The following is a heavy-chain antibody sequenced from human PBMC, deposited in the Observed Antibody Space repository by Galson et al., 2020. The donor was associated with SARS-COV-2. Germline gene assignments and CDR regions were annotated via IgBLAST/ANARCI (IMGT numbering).Heavy chain of an antibody. CDR2: LYASGTT. J-gene: IGHJ4*02. CDR1: GASIRGHY. Sequence: ASETLSLTCTVSGASIRGHYCSWIRQPAGKGLEWIGRLYASGTTDYNPSLKSRITMSVDTSRNQFSLKLTSVAAADTAVYFCATGAESNYFDYWGQGHVVTVAS. V-gene: IGHV4-4*07. CDR3: ATGAESNYFDY.